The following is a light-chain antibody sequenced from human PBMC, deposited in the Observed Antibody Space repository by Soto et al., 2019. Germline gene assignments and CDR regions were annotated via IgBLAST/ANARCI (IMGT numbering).Light chain of an antibody. V-gene: IGKV3-15*01. CDR2: AAS. CDR1: QSVSSN. Sequence: EVVMTQSPDTLSVSPGERATLSCRASQSVSSNLAWYQQKLGQAPRLLIYAASTRATVISAKFSGSGSGTDFTLTISSLEPEDFAVYYCQQRNDWPLTFGGGTKVDI. CDR3: QQRNDWPLT. J-gene: IGKJ4*01.